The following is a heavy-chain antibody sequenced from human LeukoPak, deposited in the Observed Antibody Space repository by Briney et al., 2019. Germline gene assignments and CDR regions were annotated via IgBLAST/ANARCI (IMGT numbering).Heavy chain of an antibody. J-gene: IGHJ4*02. CDR2: ISYDGSNK. CDR1: GFTFSSYA. D-gene: IGHD2/OR15-2a*01. CDR3: ARTGCHGISYYYHY. V-gene: IGHV3-30*04. Sequence: GWSLRLPCAASGFTFSSYAMHWVRQAPGKGLEWVAVISYDGSNKYYADSVKGRFTISRDNSKNTLYLQMNSLRAEDTAVYYCARTGCHGISYYYHYWGQRTLVTVPS.